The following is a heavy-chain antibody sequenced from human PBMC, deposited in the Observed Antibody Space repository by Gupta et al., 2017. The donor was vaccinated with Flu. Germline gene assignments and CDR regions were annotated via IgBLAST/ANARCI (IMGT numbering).Heavy chain of an antibody. D-gene: IGHD2-21*02. V-gene: IGHV1-18*01. CDR2: IIFHSGIT. CDR1: GYRFTSYG. Sequence: VSCKASGYRFTSYGITWVRQAPGQGLEWLGWIIFHSGITAYAQNFQGRFTMTTDTSTSTAYMELTSLTSDDTAVYYCARKSDGFDFWGLGTLVSVSA. CDR3: ARKSDGFDF. J-gene: IGHJ4*02.